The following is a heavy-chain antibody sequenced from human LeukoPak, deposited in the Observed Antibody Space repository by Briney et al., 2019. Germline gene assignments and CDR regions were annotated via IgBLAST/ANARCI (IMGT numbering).Heavy chain of an antibody. CDR3: ARDYDFWSGYYGY. Sequence: KPSETPSLTCTVSGGSISSSSYYWGWIRQPPGKGLEWIGSIYYSGSTYYNPSLKSRVTISVDTSKNQFSLKLSSVTAADTAVYYCARDYDFWSGYYGYWGQGTLVTVSS. CDR1: GGSISSSSYY. CDR2: IYYSGST. J-gene: IGHJ4*02. D-gene: IGHD3-3*01. V-gene: IGHV4-39*01.